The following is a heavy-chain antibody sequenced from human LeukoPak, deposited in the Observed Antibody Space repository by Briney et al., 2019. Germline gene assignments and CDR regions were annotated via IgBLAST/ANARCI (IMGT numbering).Heavy chain of an antibody. CDR1: GFTFADYG. CDR3: ARDHVGSGYYYFDC. Sequence: GGSLRLSCAASGFTFADYGMSWVRQAPGKGLEWVSGITGNDGSVGYADAMKGRFTVSRDNAKNSLYLQMNSLRDEDTALYYCARDHVGSGYYYFDCRGQGTLVTVSS. J-gene: IGHJ4*02. V-gene: IGHV3-20*04. D-gene: IGHD3-22*01. CDR2: ITGNDGSV.